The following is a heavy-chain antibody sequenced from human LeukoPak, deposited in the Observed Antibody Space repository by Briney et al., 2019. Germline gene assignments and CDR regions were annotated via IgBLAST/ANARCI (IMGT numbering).Heavy chain of an antibody. CDR1: GFTFSDYW. J-gene: IGHJ4*02. D-gene: IGHD3-10*01. V-gene: IGHV3-7*01. Sequence: PGGSLRLSCAASGFTFSDYWMSWVRQAPGKGLELVSNRRQDGSEKYYVDSVKGRFTTSRDNAKNSLYLQMKSLTAEDAAMDDCSRHHGFGEFSSKLYYFDSWGQGSLVTVSS. CDR2: RRQDGSEK. CDR3: SRHHGFGEFSSKLYYFDS.